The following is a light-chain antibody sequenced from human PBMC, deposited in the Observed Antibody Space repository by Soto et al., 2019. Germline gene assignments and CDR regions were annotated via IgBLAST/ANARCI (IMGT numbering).Light chain of an antibody. V-gene: IGKV1-5*01. CDR3: QQYNSDSRT. CDR1: QSISTW. CDR2: DAS. J-gene: IGKJ1*01. Sequence: DIQMTQSPSTLSASVGDRVTITCRASQSISTWLAGYQQKPGNAPKLLIFDASNLESGVPSRFSGSGSGTEFTLTIDSLQPDDFATYYCQQYNSDSRTFGQGTELDIK.